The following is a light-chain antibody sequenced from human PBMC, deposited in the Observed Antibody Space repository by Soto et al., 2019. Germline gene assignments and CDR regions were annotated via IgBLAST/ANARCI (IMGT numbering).Light chain of an antibody. CDR2: DVN. CDR3: TSWTTSTTMI. Sequence: QSALTQPASVSGSPGQSITISCTGTSSDIGAYNFVSWYQQHPGKAPKLMLYDVNIRPSGVSNRFSGSKSGNTASLTISGLQAEEEAAYYCTSWTTSTTMIFGGGTKVTVL. CDR1: SSDIGAYNF. J-gene: IGLJ2*01. V-gene: IGLV2-14*03.